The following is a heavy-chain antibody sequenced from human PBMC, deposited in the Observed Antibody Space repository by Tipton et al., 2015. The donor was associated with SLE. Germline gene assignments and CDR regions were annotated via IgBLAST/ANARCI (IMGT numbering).Heavy chain of an antibody. CDR3: AKGYCSDGVCYGFGFFDY. Sequence: SLRLSCAASGFTFSRHAMTWVRQAPGKGLEWVSGISASGYKTHYADSVKGRFTISRDNSKNTLLLQLNSLRAEDTAVYYCAKGYCSDGVCYGFGFFDYWGQGNLVTVSS. V-gene: IGHV3-23*01. CDR2: ISASGYKT. D-gene: IGHD2-8*01. J-gene: IGHJ4*02. CDR1: GFTFSRHA.